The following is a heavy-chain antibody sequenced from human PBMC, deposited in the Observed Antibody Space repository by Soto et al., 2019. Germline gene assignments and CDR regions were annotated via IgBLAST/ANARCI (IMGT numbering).Heavy chain of an antibody. J-gene: IGHJ4*02. CDR3: ARRYSSGFDY. CDR2: IYYSGST. CDR1: GGSINSYY. Sequence: SETLSLTCTVSGGSINSYYWSWIRQPPGKGLEWIGYIYYSGSTKYDPSLKSRVTISVDTSKNQFSLNLSSVTAADTAVYYCARRYSSGFDYWGQGTLVTVSS. V-gene: IGHV4-59*08. D-gene: IGHD6-19*01.